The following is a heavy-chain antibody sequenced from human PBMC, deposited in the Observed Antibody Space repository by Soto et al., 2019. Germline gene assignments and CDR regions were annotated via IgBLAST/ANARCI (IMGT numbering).Heavy chain of an antibody. CDR3: AREGGSYDSGGDFIRCAFDI. J-gene: IGHJ3*02. V-gene: IGHV4-31*03. Sequence: QVQLQESGPGLVKPSQTLSLTCSVSGDSISRIDYYWTWIRQHPEKGLESIGNIYFRGNTYYSPSLESRLTISVDTSKNQFSLKVTSGTAADTAVYYCAREGGSYDSGGDFIRCAFDIWGQGTMVTGSS. D-gene: IGHD3-22*01. CDR1: GDSISRIDYY. CDR2: IYFRGNT.